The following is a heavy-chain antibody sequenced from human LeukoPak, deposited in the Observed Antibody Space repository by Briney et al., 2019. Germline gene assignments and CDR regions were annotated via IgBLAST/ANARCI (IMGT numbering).Heavy chain of an antibody. CDR3: ARGTVMVYYYYMDV. CDR2: MNPNSGNT. J-gene: IGHJ6*03. CDR1: GYTFTSYD. D-gene: IGHD4-17*01. Sequence: GASVKVSCKASGYTFTSYDINWVRQATGQGLEWMGWMNPNSGNTSYAQKFQGRVTMTRNTSISTAYMELSSLRSEDTAVYYCARGTVMVYYYYMDVWGKGTTVTVSS. V-gene: IGHV1-8*01.